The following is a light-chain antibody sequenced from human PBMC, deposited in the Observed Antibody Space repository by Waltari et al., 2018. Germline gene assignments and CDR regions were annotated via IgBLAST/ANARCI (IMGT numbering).Light chain of an antibody. V-gene: IGKV1-9*01. J-gene: IGKJ4*01. CDR2: AAS. Sequence: IHLNQSPSTLSASVGERVTITCRASQGISSYLAWYQQKPGKAPKLLIYAASTLQSGVPSRFSGSGSGTDFTLTISSLQPEDFASYYCQQLNSYPLTFGEGTKVEIK. CDR1: QGISSY. CDR3: QQLNSYPLT.